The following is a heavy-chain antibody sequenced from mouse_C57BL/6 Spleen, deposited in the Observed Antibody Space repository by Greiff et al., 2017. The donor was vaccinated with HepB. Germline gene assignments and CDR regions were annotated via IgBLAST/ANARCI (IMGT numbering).Heavy chain of an antibody. Sequence: QVQLKESGPGLVAPSQRLSNTCTVSGFSLTSYAISWVRQPPGKGLEWLGVIWTGGGTNYNSALKSRLSISKDNSKSQVFLKMNSLQTDDTARYYCARVLSPTVVETFDGWGTGTTVTVSS. CDR3: ARVLSPTVVETFDG. D-gene: IGHD1-1*01. J-gene: IGHJ1*03. V-gene: IGHV2-9-1*01. CDR1: GFSLTSYA. CDR2: IWTGGGT.